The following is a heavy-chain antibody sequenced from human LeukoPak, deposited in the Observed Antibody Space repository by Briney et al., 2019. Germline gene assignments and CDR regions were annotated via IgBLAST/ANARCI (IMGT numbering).Heavy chain of an antibody. CDR1: GFTFSSYA. Sequence: GGSLRLSCAASGFTFSSYAMHWVRQAPGKGLEWVAVISYDGSNKYYADSVKGRFTISRDNPKNTLYLQMNSLRAEDTAVYYCARDGDLAFDIWGQGTMVTVSS. CDR3: ARDGDLAFDI. CDR2: ISYDGSNK. D-gene: IGHD7-27*01. J-gene: IGHJ3*02. V-gene: IGHV3-30-3*01.